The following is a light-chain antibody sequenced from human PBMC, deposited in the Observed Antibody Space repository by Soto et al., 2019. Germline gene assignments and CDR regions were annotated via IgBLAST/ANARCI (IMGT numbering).Light chain of an antibody. J-gene: IGLJ2*01. CDR1: SSNIANNY. V-gene: IGLV1-51*01. CDR2: DNN. CDR3: GTWDSGLSAWV. Sequence: QSVLTQPPSVSAAPGQKVTISCSGSSSNIANNYVSWYQHLPGTAPKLLIYDNNKRPSGIPDRFSGSKSGTSATLGITGLQTGDEADYYCGTWDSGLSAWVFGGGTKVTVL.